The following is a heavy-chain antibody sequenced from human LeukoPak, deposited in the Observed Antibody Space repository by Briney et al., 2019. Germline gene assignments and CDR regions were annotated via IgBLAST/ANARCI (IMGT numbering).Heavy chain of an antibody. V-gene: IGHV3-30*03. D-gene: IGHD3-3*01. J-gene: IGHJ4*02. Sequence: GGSLRLSCAASGFTFSSYSMNWVRQAPGKGLEWVAVISYDGSNKYYADSVKGRFTISRDNSKNTLYLQMNSLRAEDTAVYYCARARYDFWSGYYHIDYWGQGTLVTVSS. CDR1: GFTFSSYS. CDR3: ARARYDFWSGYYHIDY. CDR2: ISYDGSNK.